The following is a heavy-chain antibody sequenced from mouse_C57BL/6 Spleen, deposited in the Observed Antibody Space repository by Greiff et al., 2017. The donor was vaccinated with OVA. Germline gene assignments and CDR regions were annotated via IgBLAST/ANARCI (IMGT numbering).Heavy chain of an antibody. CDR1: GFTFSDYY. J-gene: IGHJ2*01. D-gene: IGHD4-1*01. CDR3: ARVWDVVFDY. CDR2: INYDGSST. V-gene: IGHV5-16*01. Sequence: EVKLVESEGGLVQPGRSLKLSCTASGFTFSDYYMAWVRQVPEKGLEWVANINYDGSSTYYLDSLKSRFIISRDNAKNILYLQMSSLKSEDTATYYCARVWDVVFDYWGQGTTLTVSS.